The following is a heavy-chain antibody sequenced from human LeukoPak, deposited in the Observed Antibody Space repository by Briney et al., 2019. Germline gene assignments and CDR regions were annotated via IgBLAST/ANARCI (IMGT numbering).Heavy chain of an antibody. D-gene: IGHD6-19*01. V-gene: IGHV3-11*01. CDR3: ASLEPGIAVAAY. CDR2: ISSSGSTI. Sequence: GGSLRLSCAASGFTFSDYYMSWIRQAPGRGLEWVSYISSSGSTIYYADSVKGRFTISRDNAKNSLYLQMNSLRAEDTAVYYCASLEPGIAVAAYWGQGTLVTVSS. CDR1: GFTFSDYY. J-gene: IGHJ4*02.